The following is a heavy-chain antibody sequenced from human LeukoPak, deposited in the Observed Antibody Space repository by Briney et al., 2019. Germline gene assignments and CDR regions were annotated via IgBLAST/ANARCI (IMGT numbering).Heavy chain of an antibody. J-gene: IGHJ5*02. V-gene: IGHV4-4*09. D-gene: IGHD2-15*01. Sequence: TLSLTCTVSGGSISSYYWSWIRQPPGKGLEWIGYIYTSGSTNYNPSLKSRVTISVDTSENQFSLKLSSVTAADTAVYYCARGRPYSYNWFDPWGQGTLVTVSS. CDR3: ARGRPYSYNWFDP. CDR1: GGSISSYY. CDR2: IYTSGST.